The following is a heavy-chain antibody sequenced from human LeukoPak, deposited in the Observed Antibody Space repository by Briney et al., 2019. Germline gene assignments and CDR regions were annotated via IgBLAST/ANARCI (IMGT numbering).Heavy chain of an antibody. V-gene: IGHV3-64*01. Sequence: PGGSLRLSCAASGFTLSGYAMHWVRQGPGKGLEYVSAISIKGDTTYYANSVMGRFTISRDISKNSLFLQMGSLRPEDMAIYYCARGVYSSGAFDAYDIWGQGTMVTVSS. CDR2: ISIKGDTT. D-gene: IGHD3-22*01. CDR1: GFTLSGYA. CDR3: ARGVYSSGAFDAYDI. J-gene: IGHJ3*02.